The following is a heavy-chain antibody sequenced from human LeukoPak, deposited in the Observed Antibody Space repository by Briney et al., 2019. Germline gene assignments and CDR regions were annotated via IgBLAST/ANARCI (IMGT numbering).Heavy chain of an antibody. CDR1: GYTFTSYG. CDR3: ARDRPSLRYYYYLDV. Sequence: ASVTVSSKASGYTFTSYGIRWVRPAPGQVLEWMGWISAYNGNTNHAQKLQDRVTMTTDTSTSTAYMELRSLRSDDTTVYYCARDRPSLRYYYYLDVWGKGTTVTVS. J-gene: IGHJ6*03. V-gene: IGHV1-18*01. CDR2: ISAYNGNT.